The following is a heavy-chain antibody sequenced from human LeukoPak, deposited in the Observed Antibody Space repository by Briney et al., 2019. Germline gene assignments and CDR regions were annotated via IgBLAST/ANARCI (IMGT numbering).Heavy chain of an antibody. CDR1: GFTFSDYY. CDR3: ATYRHYCSSTSCYTDYFDY. V-gene: IGHV3-11*04. J-gene: IGHJ4*02. Sequence: GGSLRLSCAASGFTFSDYYMSWIRQAPGKGLEWVSYISSSGSTIYYADSVKGRFTISRDNAKNSLYLQMNSLRAEDTAVYYCATYRHYCSSTSCYTDYFDYWGQGTLVTVSS. CDR2: ISSSGSTI. D-gene: IGHD2-2*02.